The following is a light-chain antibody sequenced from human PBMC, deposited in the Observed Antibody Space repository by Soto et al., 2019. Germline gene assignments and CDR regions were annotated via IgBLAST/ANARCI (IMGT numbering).Light chain of an antibody. Sequence: QSALTQSASVSGSPGQSITISCTGTTSDIGFSYYVSWYQQHPDKAPKLIIYDVSDRPSGVSDRFSGSKSGNTASLTISGLQAEDEADYYCCSYAGSYNYVFGTGTKVTVL. CDR1: TSDIGFSYY. J-gene: IGLJ1*01. CDR3: CSYAGSYNYV. V-gene: IGLV2-14*03. CDR2: DVS.